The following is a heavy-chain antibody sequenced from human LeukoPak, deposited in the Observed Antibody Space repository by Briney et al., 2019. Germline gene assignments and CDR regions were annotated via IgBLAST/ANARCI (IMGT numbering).Heavy chain of an antibody. V-gene: IGHV1-18*01. CDR1: GYTFTSYG. Sequence: ASVKVSCTASGYTFTSYGISWVQQAPGQGLEWMGWISVYNGNTIYTQKLQGRVTMTTDTSTSTAYMELRSLRSDDTAVYYCARSLITAAGPDSWGQGTLVTVSS. CDR3: ARSLITAAGPDS. J-gene: IGHJ4*02. CDR2: ISVYNGNT. D-gene: IGHD6-13*01.